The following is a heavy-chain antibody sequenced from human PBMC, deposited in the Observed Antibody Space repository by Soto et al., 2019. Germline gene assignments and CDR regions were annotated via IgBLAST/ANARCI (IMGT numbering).Heavy chain of an antibody. CDR1: GGTFSSYT. D-gene: IGHD3-3*01. V-gene: IGHV1-69*02. CDR3: ARGLYDFWSGYYGNFDY. J-gene: IGHJ4*02. Sequence: ASVKVSCKASGGTFSSYTISWVRQAPGQGLEWMGRIIPILGIANYAQKFQGRVTITADKSTSTAYMELSSLRSEDTAVYYCARGLYDFWSGYYGNFDYWGQGTLVTVSS. CDR2: IIPILGIA.